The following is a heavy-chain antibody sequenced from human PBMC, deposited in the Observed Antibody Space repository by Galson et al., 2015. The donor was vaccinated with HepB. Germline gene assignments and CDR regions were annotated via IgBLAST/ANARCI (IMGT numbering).Heavy chain of an antibody. V-gene: IGHV1-18*04. CDR2: ISAYNGNT. CDR1: GYTFTSYG. D-gene: IGHD3-10*01. Sequence: SVKVSCKASGYTFTSYGISWVRQAPGQGLEWMGWISAYNGNTNYAQKLQGRVTMTTDTSTSTAYMELRSLRSDDTAVYYCARGELLLWFGESRWMDYWGQGTLVTVSS. CDR3: ARGELLLWFGESRWMDY. J-gene: IGHJ4*02.